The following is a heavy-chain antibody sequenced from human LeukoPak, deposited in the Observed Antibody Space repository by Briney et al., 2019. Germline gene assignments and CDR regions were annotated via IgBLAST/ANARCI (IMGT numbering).Heavy chain of an antibody. Sequence: ASVKVSCKASGYTFTNYAMHWVRQAPGRRFEWVGWINAANGNTKYSEKFQGRVTITRDTSASTAYMELSSLRSEDTAVYYCARDLGYCSGGSCTEFIYWGQGTLVTVSS. CDR3: ARDLGYCSGGSCTEFIY. CDR2: INAANGNT. CDR1: GYTFTNYA. D-gene: IGHD2-15*01. V-gene: IGHV1-3*01. J-gene: IGHJ4*02.